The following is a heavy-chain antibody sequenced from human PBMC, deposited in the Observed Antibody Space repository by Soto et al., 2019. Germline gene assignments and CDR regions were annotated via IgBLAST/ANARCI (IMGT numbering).Heavy chain of an antibody. CDR2: ISAHNGNT. CDR3: ARGRYGDY. J-gene: IGHJ4*02. Sequence: QVHLVQSGAEVKKPGASVKVSCQGSGYAFTTYGITWVRQAPGQGLEWMGWISAHNGNTNYAQKLQGRVTVTRDTSTSTAYMELRSSRYADTAVYYCARGRYGDYWGQGALVTVSS. CDR1: GYAFTTYG. V-gene: IGHV1-18*01. D-gene: IGHD1-1*01.